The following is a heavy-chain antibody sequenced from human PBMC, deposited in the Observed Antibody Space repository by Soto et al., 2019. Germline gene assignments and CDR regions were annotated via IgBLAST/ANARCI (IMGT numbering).Heavy chain of an antibody. Sequence: PSETLSLTCAVYGGSFSGYYWSWIRQPPGKGLEWIGEINHSGSTNYNPSLKSRVTISVDTSKNQFSLKLSSVTAADTAVYYCARGQQLGHFDYWGQGTLVTVSS. CDR2: INHSGST. D-gene: IGHD6-13*01. CDR3: ARGQQLGHFDY. J-gene: IGHJ4*02. V-gene: IGHV4-34*01. CDR1: GGSFSGYY.